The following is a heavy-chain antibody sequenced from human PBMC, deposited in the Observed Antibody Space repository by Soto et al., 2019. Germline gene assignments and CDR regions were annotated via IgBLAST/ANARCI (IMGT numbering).Heavy chain of an antibody. D-gene: IGHD1-26*01. J-gene: IGHJ6*02. CDR3: ERDQELGCYIYSYYYYDGTYV. CDR1: GGSFSGYY. V-gene: IGHV4-34*01. CDR2: INHSGST. Sequence: SKPLYLTSSVYGGSFSGYYWRWIRQPPGKELEWIGEINHSGSTNYNPSLKSRVTISVDTSKNQFSLKLSSVTAADTAVYYCERDQELGCYIYSYYYYDGTYVGGQGT.